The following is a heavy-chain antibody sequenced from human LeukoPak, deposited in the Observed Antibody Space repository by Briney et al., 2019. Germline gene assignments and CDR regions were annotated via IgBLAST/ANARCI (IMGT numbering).Heavy chain of an antibody. D-gene: IGHD3-3*01. CDR3: ARRRTIFGVVTHYYYGMDV. CDR1: GFTFKKFA. J-gene: IGHJ6*02. V-gene: IGHV3-30*04. CDR2: RSYDGGNQ. Sequence: GGSLRLSCAASGFTFKKFAMHWVRQAPGKGLEWVAVRSYDGGNQYYADAAKGRFTISRDNSKNTLSLQMNSLRAEDTAVYYCARRRTIFGVVTHYYYGMDVWGQGTTVTVSS.